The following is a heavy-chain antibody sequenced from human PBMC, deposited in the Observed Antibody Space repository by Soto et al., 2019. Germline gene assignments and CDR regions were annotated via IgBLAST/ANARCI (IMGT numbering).Heavy chain of an antibody. Sequence: EVQLLESGGGLVQPGGSLRLSCAASGFTFSSYAMSWVRQAPGKGLEWVSAISGSGGSTYYADSVKGRFTISRDNSNNTLQLQMNSLRAEDTAVYYCAKDRSTYYLVPPFDPWGQGTLVTVSS. CDR3: AKDRSTYYLVPPFDP. D-gene: IGHD3-10*01. V-gene: IGHV3-23*01. J-gene: IGHJ5*02. CDR2: ISGSGGST. CDR1: GFTFSSYA.